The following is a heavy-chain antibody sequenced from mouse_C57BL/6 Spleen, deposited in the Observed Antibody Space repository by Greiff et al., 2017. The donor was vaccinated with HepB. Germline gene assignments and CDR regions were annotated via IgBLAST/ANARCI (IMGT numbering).Heavy chain of an antibody. J-gene: IGHJ2*01. V-gene: IGHV5-4*01. Sequence: EVKLVESGGGLVKPGGSLKLSCAASGFTFSSYAMSWVRQTPEKRLEWVATISDGGSYTYYPDNVKGRFTISRDNAKNNLYLQMSHLKSEDTAMYYCARDGARNYFDYWGQGTTLTVSS. CDR1: GFTFSSYA. CDR2: ISDGGSYT. CDR3: ARDGARNYFDY.